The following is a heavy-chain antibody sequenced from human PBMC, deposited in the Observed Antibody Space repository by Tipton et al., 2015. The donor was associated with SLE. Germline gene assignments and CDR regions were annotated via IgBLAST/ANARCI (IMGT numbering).Heavy chain of an antibody. D-gene: IGHD5-24*01. CDR3: ARSRDGYNADAFDV. CDR2: VFHSGST. J-gene: IGHJ3*01. V-gene: IGHV4-4*02. Sequence: TLSLTCAVSGGSISSSNWWIWVRRPPGKGLEWIGEVFHSGSTVYNPSLKSRVTLSVDTSKNQFSLQLSSVTAADTAVYYCARSRDGYNADAFDVWGQGTMVSVSS. CDR1: GGSISSSNW.